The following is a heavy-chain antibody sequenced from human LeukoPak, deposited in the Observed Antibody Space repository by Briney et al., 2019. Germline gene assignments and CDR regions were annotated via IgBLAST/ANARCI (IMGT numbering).Heavy chain of an antibody. CDR1: EFTFSSYA. CDR2: ISDSGGST. V-gene: IGHV3-23*01. Sequence: PGGSLRLSCAASEFTFSSYAMSWVRQAPGKGLEWVSAISDSGGSTYYADSVKGRFTISRDNSKNTVYLQMNILRAEDTAVYYCAKDRRACSSSSCYYRFDYWGQGTLVTVSS. J-gene: IGHJ4*02. D-gene: IGHD2-2*01. CDR3: AKDRRACSSSSCYYRFDY.